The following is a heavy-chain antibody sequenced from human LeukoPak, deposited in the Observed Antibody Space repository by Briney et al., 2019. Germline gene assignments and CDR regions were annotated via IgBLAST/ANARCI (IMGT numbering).Heavy chain of an antibody. CDR2: MNPNSGNT. D-gene: IGHD3-10*01. J-gene: IGHJ6*03. Sequence: ASVKVSCKASGYTFTSYDINWVRQATGQGLEWMGWMNPNSGNTGYAQKFQGRVTITRNTSISTAYMELSSLRSEDTAVYYCARGLGVPWGYYMDVRGKGTTVTVSS. CDR1: GYTFTSYD. V-gene: IGHV1-8*03. CDR3: ARGLGVPWGYYMDV.